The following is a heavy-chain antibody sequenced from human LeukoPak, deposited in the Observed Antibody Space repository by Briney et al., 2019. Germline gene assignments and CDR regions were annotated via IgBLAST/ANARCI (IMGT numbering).Heavy chain of an antibody. J-gene: IGHJ3*02. CDR1: GFTFSSYG. Sequence: GGSLRLSCGASGFTFSSYGMHLVRQAPGKGLEWVAFIRYDGSNRYYADSVKGRFTISKDSSKNSLYLQMNSLRAEDTALYYCARGNYYDSSGYSGAFDIWGQGTMVIVSS. CDR3: ARGNYYDSSGYSGAFDI. CDR2: IRYDGSNR. D-gene: IGHD3-22*01. V-gene: IGHV3-30*02.